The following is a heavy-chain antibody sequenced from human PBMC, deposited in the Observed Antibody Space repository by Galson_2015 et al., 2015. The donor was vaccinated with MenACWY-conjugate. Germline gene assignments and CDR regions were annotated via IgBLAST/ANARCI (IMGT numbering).Heavy chain of an antibody. V-gene: IGHV3-15*01. CDR2: IKRKTHSGTP. J-gene: IGHJ4*02. CDR3: TPDYFGQYFFDS. CDR1: GFTFSNAW. Sequence: SLRLSCAASGFTFSNAWMTWVRQAPGKGLEWVGRIKRKTHSGTPDYAAPVNGRFTISRDDSRNTVYLEMNGLKAEDTGLYYCTPDYFGQYFFDSWGQGTPVTVSS. D-gene: IGHD2/OR15-2a*01.